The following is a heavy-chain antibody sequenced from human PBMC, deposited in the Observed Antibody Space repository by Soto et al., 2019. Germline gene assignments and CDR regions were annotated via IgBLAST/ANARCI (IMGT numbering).Heavy chain of an antibody. CDR1: GYTFSSYG. D-gene: IGHD5-18*01. CDR2: TRAYSADA. J-gene: IGHJ4*02. V-gene: IGHV1-18*01. Sequence: QIQLVQSGTEVKKPGASVKVSCKASGYTFSSYGMNWVRQAPGQGLEWMGWTRAYSADANYAQKFQGRGSMTTDTSTSTAYLELRSLKSDDTAVYFCARVTQLDTSMVVDYWGQGTLVTVSS. CDR3: ARVTQLDTSMVVDY.